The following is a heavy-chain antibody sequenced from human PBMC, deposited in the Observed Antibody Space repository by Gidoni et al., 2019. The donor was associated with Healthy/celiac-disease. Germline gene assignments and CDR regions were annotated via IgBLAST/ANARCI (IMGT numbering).Heavy chain of an antibody. CDR3: ARGEVVVVPAAIYYYYGMDV. D-gene: IGHD2-2*02. V-gene: IGHV4-34*01. CDR1: GGSFSGYY. CDR2: INHSGST. J-gene: IGHJ6*02. Sequence: LQQWGAGLLKPSETLSLTCAVYGGSFSGYYWSWIRQPPGKGLEWIGEINHSGSTNYNPSLKSRVTISVDTSKNQFSLKLSSVTAADTAVYYCARGEVVVVPAAIYYYYGMDVWGQGTTVTVSS.